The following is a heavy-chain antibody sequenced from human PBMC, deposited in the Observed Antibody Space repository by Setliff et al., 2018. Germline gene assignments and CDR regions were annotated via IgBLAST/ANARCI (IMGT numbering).Heavy chain of an antibody. J-gene: IGHJ4*02. CDR3: VRVTSGRLDFDY. Sequence: ASVKVSCKASGYTFTDFGINWVRQAPGQGLEWMGWISPYTGKPGYAQKFQGRVTITWVTSISTAYMELSSLRSEDTAVYYCVRVTSGRLDFDYWGQGTPVTVSS. CDR2: ISPYTGKP. V-gene: IGHV1-8*02. CDR1: GYTFTDFG. D-gene: IGHD6-19*01.